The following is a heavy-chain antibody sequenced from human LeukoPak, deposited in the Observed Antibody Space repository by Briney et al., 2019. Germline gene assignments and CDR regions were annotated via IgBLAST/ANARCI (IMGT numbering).Heavy chain of an antibody. CDR2: INSDGSST. J-gene: IGHJ3*02. V-gene: IGHV3-74*01. CDR3: TRDWTARSNAFDI. CDR1: GFTFSSHY. D-gene: IGHD3/OR15-3a*01. Sequence: GGSLRLSCAASGFTFSSHYMHWVRQAPGKGLVWVSRINSDGSSTNYADSVKGRFTISRDNAKNTLFLQMNSLRAEDTAVYYCTRDWTARSNAFDIWGQGTMVTVSS.